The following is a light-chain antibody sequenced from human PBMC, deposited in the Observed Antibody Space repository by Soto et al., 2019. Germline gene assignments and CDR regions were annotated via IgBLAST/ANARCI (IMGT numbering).Light chain of an antibody. CDR2: SNN. Sequence: QSVLTQPPSASGAPGQRVIISCSGSSSNIGSNTVNWYQQLPGTAPKLLIYSNNKRPSGVPDRFCGSKSGTSASLAISGLQSEDEDDYYCAAWDDSLNGRVFGGGTKLTVL. CDR1: SSNIGSNT. CDR3: AAWDDSLNGRV. V-gene: IGLV1-44*01. J-gene: IGLJ3*02.